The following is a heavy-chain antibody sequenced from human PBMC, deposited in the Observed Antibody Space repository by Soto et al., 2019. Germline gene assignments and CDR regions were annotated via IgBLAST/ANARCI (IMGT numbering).Heavy chain of an antibody. V-gene: IGHV1-69*02. CDR2: IIPILGIA. D-gene: IGHD3-22*01. CDR1: GGTFSSYT. J-gene: IGHJ4*02. CDR3: AIHRMVRGQGHYDSRGPRDY. Sequence: QVQLVQSGAEVKKPGSSVKVSCKASGGTFSSYTISWVRQAPGQGLEWMGRIIPILGIANYAQKFQGRVTITADKSPSTAYMELSSLRSEDTAVYYCAIHRMVRGQGHYDSRGPRDYWGQGTLVTVSS.